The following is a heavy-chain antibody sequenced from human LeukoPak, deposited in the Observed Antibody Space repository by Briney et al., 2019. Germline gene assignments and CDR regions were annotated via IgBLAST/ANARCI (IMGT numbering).Heavy chain of an antibody. CDR1: GFTFSSFS. Sequence: GGSLRLSCVASGFTFSSFSMNWVRQAPGQGLEWVAKIIQDGSEKYYVDSVKGRFTISRDNAKNSLYLQMNSLRAEDTAVYYCARDSPGIMIFGVVTPNGGQGTLVTVSS. J-gene: IGHJ4*02. CDR3: ARDSPGIMIFGVVTPN. D-gene: IGHD3-3*01. CDR2: IIQDGSEK. V-gene: IGHV3-7*05.